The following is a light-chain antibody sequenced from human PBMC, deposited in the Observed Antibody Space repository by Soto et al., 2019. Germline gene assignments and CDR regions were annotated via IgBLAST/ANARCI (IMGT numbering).Light chain of an antibody. V-gene: IGLV2-14*01. CDR1: SSDVGGYNY. CDR3: SSYTSSSIFS. CDR2: DVS. Sequence: QSVLTQPASVSGSPGQSITISCTGTSSDVGGYNYVSWYQQHPGKAPKLMIYDVSNRPSGVSNRFSGSKSGNTASLTISGLQAEDEADYYCSSYTSSSIFSFGGGTKLTFL. J-gene: IGLJ3*02.